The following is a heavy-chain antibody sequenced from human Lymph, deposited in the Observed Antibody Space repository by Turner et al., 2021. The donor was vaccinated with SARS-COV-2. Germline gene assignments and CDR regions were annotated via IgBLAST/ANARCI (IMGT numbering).Heavy chain of an antibody. CDR2: INPNSGGT. J-gene: IGHJ6*02. V-gene: IGHV1-2*02. CDR3: ARDVERYNDFWSGYSGGYGLDV. D-gene: IGHD3-3*01. CDR1: GYTFTGYY. Sequence: QVQLVQTGDEVKKPGASVKVSCKASGYTFTGYYMHWVRQAPGQGLEWMGWINPNSGGTNYAQKFQGRVTMTRDTSISTAYMELSRLRSDDTAVYYCARDVERYNDFWSGYSGGYGLDVWGQGTTVTVSS.